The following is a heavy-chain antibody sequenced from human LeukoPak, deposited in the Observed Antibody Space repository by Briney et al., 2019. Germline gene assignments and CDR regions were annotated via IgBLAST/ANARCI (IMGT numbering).Heavy chain of an antibody. CDR2: IYPSDSYT. CDR1: GYSFTSYW. CDR3: ARQDCSGGSCLYGVDV. Sequence: GESLKISCKGSGYSFTSYWISWVRQMPGKGLEWMGKIYPSDSYTDYSPSFQGHVTISADKSISTAYLQWSSLKASDTAMYYCARQDCSGGSCLYGVDVWGQGTTVTVSS. V-gene: IGHV5-10-1*01. J-gene: IGHJ6*02. D-gene: IGHD2-15*01.